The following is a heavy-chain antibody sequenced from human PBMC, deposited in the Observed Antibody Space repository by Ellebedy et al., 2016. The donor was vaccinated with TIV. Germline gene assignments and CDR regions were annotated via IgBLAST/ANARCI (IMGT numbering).Heavy chain of an antibody. CDR1: GGSFTNYA. J-gene: IGHJ4*02. CDR3: GRDYWGSIDY. V-gene: IGHV4-59*01. CDR2: VSINGSD. Sequence: SETLSLXXTVSGGSFTNYAWGWIRQPPGKRLEWIAYVSINGSDNLNPSLKSRVTVSLDTSKKQFSLNLRSVSAADTAIYFCGRDYWGSIDYWGQGILVTVSS. D-gene: IGHD3-10*01.